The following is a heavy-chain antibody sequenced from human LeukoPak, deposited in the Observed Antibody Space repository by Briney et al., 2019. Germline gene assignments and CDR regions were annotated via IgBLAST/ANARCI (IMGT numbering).Heavy chain of an antibody. CDR1: GFTVSSNY. CDR2: IYSGGYA. V-gene: IGHV3-53*01. D-gene: IGHD5-18*01. CDR3: ARQGIQLWSLGY. Sequence: PGGSLRLSCVVSGFTVSSNYMSWVRQAPGKGLEWVSIIYSGGYAYYADSVKGRFTISRDNSKNTLYLQMNSLRAEDTAVYYCARQGIQLWSLGYWGQGTLVTVSS. J-gene: IGHJ4*02.